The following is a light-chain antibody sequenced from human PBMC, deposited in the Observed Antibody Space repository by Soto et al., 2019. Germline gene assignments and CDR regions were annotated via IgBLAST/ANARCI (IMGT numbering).Light chain of an antibody. Sequence: EIVLTQSPGTLSLSPGERATLSCRASQSVSSSYLAWYQQKPGQALRLLIYGASSRATGIPDRFSGSGSETDFTLTISRLEPDDFAVYYCQQYGSSPLLTFGPGTKVDIK. V-gene: IGKV3-20*01. J-gene: IGKJ3*01. CDR1: QSVSSSY. CDR2: GAS. CDR3: QQYGSSPLLT.